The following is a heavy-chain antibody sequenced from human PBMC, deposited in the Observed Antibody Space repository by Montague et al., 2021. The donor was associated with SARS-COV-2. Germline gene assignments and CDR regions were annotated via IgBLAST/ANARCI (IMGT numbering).Heavy chain of an antibody. J-gene: IGHJ4*02. D-gene: IGHD7-27*01. CDR3: AHRRPLWGYFDY. CDR2: IYWDGDK. CDR1: GFSLSTSGVG. Sequence: PALVKPTQTLTLTCTFSGFSLSTSGVGVGWIRQPPGKALEWLALIYWDGDKRYSPSLKSRLTITKDTSKNQVVLTMTNMDPVDTATYYCAHRRPLWGYFDYWGQGTLVTVSS. V-gene: IGHV2-5*02.